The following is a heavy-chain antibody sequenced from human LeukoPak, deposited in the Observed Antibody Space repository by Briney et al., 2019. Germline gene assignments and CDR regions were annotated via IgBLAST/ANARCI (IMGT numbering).Heavy chain of an antibody. V-gene: IGHV4-31*03. Sequence: SQTLSLTCTVSGGSISSGGYYWSWIRQHPGKGLEWIGYIYYSGSTYYNPSLKSRVTISVDTSKNQFSLKLSSVTAADTAVYYCARKENVYYYFDYWGQGTLVTVSS. CDR1: GGSISSGGYY. CDR3: ARKENVYYYFDY. D-gene: IGHD3-10*01. CDR2: IYYSGST. J-gene: IGHJ4*02.